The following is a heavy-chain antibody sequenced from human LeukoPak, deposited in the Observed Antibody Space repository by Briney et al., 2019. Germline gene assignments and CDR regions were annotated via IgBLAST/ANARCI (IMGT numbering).Heavy chain of an antibody. D-gene: IGHD3-9*01. J-gene: IGHJ4*02. CDR1: EFIVSINY. CDR3: AREREYYDILTGYYRIGYFDY. V-gene: IGHV3-66*01. CDR2: IYSRGDT. Sequence: PGGSLRLSCAASEFIVSINYMTWVRQAPGKGLEWVSLIYSRGDTKYADSVKGRFTISRDNSKNSLYLQMNSLRAEDTAVYYCAREREYYDILTGYYRIGYFDYWGQGTLVTVSS.